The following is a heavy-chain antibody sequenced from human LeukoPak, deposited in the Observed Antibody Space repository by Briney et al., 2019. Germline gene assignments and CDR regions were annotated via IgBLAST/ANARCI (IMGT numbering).Heavy chain of an antibody. Sequence: GGSLRLSCAVSGFTFSNSWMNWVRQAPGKGLEWVAVIWYGGSNKYYADSVKGRFTISRDNSKNTLYLQMNSLRAEDTAVYYCARDLGLDYWGQGTLVTVSS. J-gene: IGHJ4*02. D-gene: IGHD3-16*01. V-gene: IGHV3-33*08. CDR1: GFTFSNSW. CDR3: ARDLGLDY. CDR2: IWYGGSNK.